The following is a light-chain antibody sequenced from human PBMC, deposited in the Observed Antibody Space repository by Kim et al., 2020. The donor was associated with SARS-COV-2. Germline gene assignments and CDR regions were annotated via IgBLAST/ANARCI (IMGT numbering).Light chain of an antibody. V-gene: IGLV3-1*01. CDR3: QAWDSSTFYV. Sequence: SPGRTANITCFGDRLRDSYTSWYQQKPGQSPGLVIYDDTKRPSGIPERFSGSNSGNTATLTISGTQAMDEADYYCQAWDSSTFYVFGTGTKVTVL. CDR1: RLRDSY. J-gene: IGLJ1*01. CDR2: DDT.